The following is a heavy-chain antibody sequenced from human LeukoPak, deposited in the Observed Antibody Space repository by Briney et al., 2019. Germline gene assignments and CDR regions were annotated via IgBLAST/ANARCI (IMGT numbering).Heavy chain of an antibody. CDR1: GYTFTSYG. J-gene: IGHJ4*02. V-gene: IGHV1-18*01. CDR3: ARHIMITFGGVIAGYYFDY. Sequence: ASVKVSCKASGYTFTSYGISWVRQAPGQGLEWMGWISAYNGNTNYAQKLQGRVTMTTGTSTSTAYMELRSLRSDDTAVYYCARHIMITFGGVIAGYYFDYWGQGTLVTVSS. CDR2: ISAYNGNT. D-gene: IGHD3-16*02.